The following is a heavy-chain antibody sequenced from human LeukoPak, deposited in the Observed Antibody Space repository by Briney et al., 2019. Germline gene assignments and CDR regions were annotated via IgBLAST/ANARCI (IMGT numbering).Heavy chain of an antibody. CDR3: ARLCIVGTKSAFDI. CDR2: ISSRSSYI. J-gene: IGHJ3*02. Sequence: AGGSLRLSCAASGFTFSNYSMNWVRQAPGKGLEWVSSISSRSSYIYYADSVKGRFTISRDNAKNSLYLQMNSLRAEDTAVYYCARLCIVGTKSAFDIWGQGTMVTVSS. D-gene: IGHD1-26*01. CDR1: GFTFSNYS. V-gene: IGHV3-21*01.